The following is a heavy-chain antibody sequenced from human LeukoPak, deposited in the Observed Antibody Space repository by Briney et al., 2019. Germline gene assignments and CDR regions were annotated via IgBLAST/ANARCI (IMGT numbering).Heavy chain of an antibody. CDR3: ARGAVMVTLATHFDY. Sequence: GSSVKVSCKASGGTFSSYAISWVRQAPGQGLEWMGGIIPIFTSPNYAQKFQGRVTITADESTSTAYMELSSLRSEDTAVYYCARGAVMVTLATHFDYWGQGTLVTVSS. V-gene: IGHV1-69*01. D-gene: IGHD5-18*01. J-gene: IGHJ4*02. CDR2: IIPIFTSP. CDR1: GGTFSSYA.